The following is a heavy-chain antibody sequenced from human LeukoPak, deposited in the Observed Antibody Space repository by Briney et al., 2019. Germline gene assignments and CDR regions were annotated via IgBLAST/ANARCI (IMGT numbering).Heavy chain of an antibody. Sequence: GGSLTLSCAASGFTFSSYGMHWVRQAPGKGLEWVAHIPYDGTNKYYADSVKGRFTISRDNSKNTLYLQMNSLRAEDTAVYYCAKDLTTTVTTAIDCWGQGTLVTVSS. CDR3: AKDLTTTVTTAIDC. J-gene: IGHJ4*02. CDR2: IPYDGTNK. D-gene: IGHD4-17*01. CDR1: GFTFSSYG. V-gene: IGHV3-30*02.